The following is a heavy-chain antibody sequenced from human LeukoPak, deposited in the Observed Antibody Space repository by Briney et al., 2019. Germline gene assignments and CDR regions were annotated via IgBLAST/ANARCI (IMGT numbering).Heavy chain of an antibody. Sequence: SETLSLTCAVYGGSFSGYYWSWIRQPPGKGLEWIGEINHSGSTNYNPSLKSRVTISVDTSKNQFSLKLSSVTAADTAVYYCAGTDQRVDYWGQGTLVTVSP. V-gene: IGHV4-34*01. J-gene: IGHJ4*02. D-gene: IGHD2-2*01. CDR3: AGTDQRVDY. CDR1: GGSFSGYY. CDR2: INHSGST.